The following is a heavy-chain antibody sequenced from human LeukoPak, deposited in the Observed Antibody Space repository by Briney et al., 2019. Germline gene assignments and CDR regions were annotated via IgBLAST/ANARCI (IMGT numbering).Heavy chain of an antibody. CDR1: GYTFTGYY. Sequence: ASVKVSCKASGYTFTGYYMHWVRQAPGQGLEWMGWINPNSGGTNYAQKFQGRVTMTRDTSISTAYMELSRLRSDDTAVYYCARDNYDYVWGSYPVGAFDTWGQGTMVTVSS. CDR3: ARDNYDYVWGSYPVGAFDT. CDR2: INPNSGGT. D-gene: IGHD3-16*02. J-gene: IGHJ3*02. V-gene: IGHV1-2*02.